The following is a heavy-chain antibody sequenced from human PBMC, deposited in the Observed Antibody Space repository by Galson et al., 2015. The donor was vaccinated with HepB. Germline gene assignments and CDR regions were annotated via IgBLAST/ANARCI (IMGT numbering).Heavy chain of an antibody. Sequence: APGKGLEWVSAIRRSGGSTAFADSAKGRFTISRDNSKNTLYLEMRSLRVDDTAVYFCAKDPEGLFYFDSWGQGALVTVSS. V-gene: IGHV3-23*01. J-gene: IGHJ4*02. CDR3: AKDPEGLFYFDS. CDR2: IRRSGGST. D-gene: IGHD1-14*01.